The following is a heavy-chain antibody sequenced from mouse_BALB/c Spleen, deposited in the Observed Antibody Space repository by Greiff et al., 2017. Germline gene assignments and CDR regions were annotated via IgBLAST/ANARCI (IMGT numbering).Heavy chain of an antibody. Sequence: EVKLMESGPGLVKPSQSLSLTCSVTGYSITSGYYWKWIRQFPGNKLEWMGYISYDGSNNYNPSLKNRISITRDTSKNQFFLKLNSVTTEDTATYYCARGGYYADYWGQGTTLTVSS. CDR1: GYSITSGYY. CDR3: ARGGYYADY. D-gene: IGHD2-1*01. V-gene: IGHV3-6*02. J-gene: IGHJ2*01. CDR2: ISYDGSN.